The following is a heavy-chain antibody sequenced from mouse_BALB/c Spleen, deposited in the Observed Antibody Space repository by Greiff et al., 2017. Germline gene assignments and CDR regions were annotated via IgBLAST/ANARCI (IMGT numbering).Heavy chain of an antibody. CDR1: GFTFNTYA. V-gene: IGHV10-1*02. Sequence: EVQGVESGGGLVQPKGSLKLSCAASGFTFNTYAMNWVRQAPGKGLEWVARIRSKSNNYATYYADSVKDRFTISRDDSQSMLYLQMNNLKTEDTAMYYCVRRWLLREAWFAYWGQGTLVTVSA. J-gene: IGHJ3*01. D-gene: IGHD2-3*01. CDR2: IRSKSNNYAT. CDR3: VRRWLLREAWFAY.